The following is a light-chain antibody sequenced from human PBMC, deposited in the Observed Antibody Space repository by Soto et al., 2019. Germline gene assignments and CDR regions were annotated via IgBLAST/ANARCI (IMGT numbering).Light chain of an antibody. CDR1: QDIGTN. J-gene: IGKJ4*01. CDR2: GAS. CDR3: QQYGSSPPGVT. V-gene: IGKV3-20*01. Sequence: EIVMTQSPATLSVSPGERATLSCRASQDIGTNLAWYQQKPAQSPRLVIYGASSRATGIPDRFSGSGSGTDFTLTISRLEPEDFAVYYCQQYGSSPPGVTFGGGTKVEIK.